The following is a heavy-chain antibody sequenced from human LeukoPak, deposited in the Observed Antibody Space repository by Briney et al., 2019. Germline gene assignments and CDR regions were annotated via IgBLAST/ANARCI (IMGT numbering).Heavy chain of an antibody. CDR3: ARGNYDFWSGYYYP. CDR1: GGSFSGYY. V-gene: IGHV4-34*01. Sequence: SETLSLTCAVYGGSFSGYYWSWIRQPPGKGLEWVGEINHSGSTNYNPSLKSRVTISVDTSKNQFSLKLSSVTAADTAVYYCARGNYDFWSGYYYPWGQGTLVTVSS. D-gene: IGHD3-3*01. CDR2: INHSGST. J-gene: IGHJ5*02.